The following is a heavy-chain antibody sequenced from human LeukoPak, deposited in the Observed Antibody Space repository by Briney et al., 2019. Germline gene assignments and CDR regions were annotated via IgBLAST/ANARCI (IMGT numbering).Heavy chain of an antibody. CDR3: ASGGYGTFDS. D-gene: IGHD5-12*01. CDR2: IYPRYSDT. Sequence: ESLKTPLQCSGYTLINYWIVLVRQLPGKSVERVGIIYPRYSDTRYRPSFHGQVVISADKSISTAYLQWNSLKASDTAMYYCASGGYGTFDSWGQGTLVTVSS. CDR1: GYTLINYW. V-gene: IGHV5-51*01. J-gene: IGHJ4*02.